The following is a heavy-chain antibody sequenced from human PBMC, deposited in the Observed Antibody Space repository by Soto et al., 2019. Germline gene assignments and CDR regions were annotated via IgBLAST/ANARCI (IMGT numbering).Heavy chain of an antibody. D-gene: IGHD2-15*01. CDR3: ARAGASGSFLFDP. CDR1: GGSIIRYY. CDR2: IYYSGST. V-gene: IGHV4-59*01. J-gene: IGHJ5*02. Sequence: SETLSLTCTVSGGSIIRYYWSWIRQPPGKGLEWIGYIYYSGSTNYNPSLKSRVTISVDTSKNQFSLKLSSVTAADTAVYYCARAGASGSFLFDPWGQGTLVTVSS.